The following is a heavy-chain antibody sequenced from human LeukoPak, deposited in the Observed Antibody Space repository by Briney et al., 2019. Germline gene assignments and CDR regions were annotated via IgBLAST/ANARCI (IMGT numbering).Heavy chain of an antibody. V-gene: IGHV3-73*01. J-gene: IGHJ6*03. CDR2: IRSKANSYAT. Sequence: GGSLRLSCAASGFTFSGSAMHWVRQASGKGLEWVGRIRSKANSYATAYAASVKGRFTISRDDSKNTVYLQMNSLKTEDTAVYYCTRPGYSSGWYGEYDYMDVWGKGTTVTVSS. CDR3: TRPGYSSGWYGEYDYMDV. D-gene: IGHD6-19*01. CDR1: GFTFSGSA.